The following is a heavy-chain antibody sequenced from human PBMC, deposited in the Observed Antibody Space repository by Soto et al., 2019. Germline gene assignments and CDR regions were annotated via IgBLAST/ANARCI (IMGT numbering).Heavy chain of an antibody. CDR1: GFTFSSYT. D-gene: IGHD4-17*01. Sequence: PGGSQRLSCAASGFTFSSYTMNWVRQAPGKGLEWVSSISSSSSYIYYADSVKGRFTLSRDNAKNSLYLQMNSLRAEDMALYYCARDIFGDYEAGIDYWGQGTLVTVSS. J-gene: IGHJ4*01. V-gene: IGHV3-21*01. CDR2: ISSSSSYI. CDR3: ARDIFGDYEAGIDY.